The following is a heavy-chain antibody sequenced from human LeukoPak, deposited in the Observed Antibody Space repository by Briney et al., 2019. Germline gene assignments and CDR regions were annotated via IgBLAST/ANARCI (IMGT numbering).Heavy chain of an antibody. J-gene: IGHJ4*02. CDR2: ISSSSSYI. V-gene: IGHV3-21*01. D-gene: IGHD4-11*01. CDR1: GFTFSSYS. CDR3: ARDRATVTTFLVY. Sequence: GGSLRLSCAASGFTFSSYSMNWVRQAPGKGLEWVSSISSSSSYIYYADSVKGRFTISRDNSKNTLYLQMNSLRAEDTAVYYCARDRATVTTFLVYWGQGTLVTVSS.